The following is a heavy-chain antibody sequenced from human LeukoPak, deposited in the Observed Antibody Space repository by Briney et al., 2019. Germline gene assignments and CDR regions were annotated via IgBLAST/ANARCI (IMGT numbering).Heavy chain of an antibody. CDR3: AQGGTYYFLDY. CDR2: ISGSDGST. D-gene: IGHD1-26*01. Sequence: GGSLRLSCAASGFTFSSYVMSWVRQAPGQGLEWVSGISGSDGSTYYADSVKGRFTISRDNSKNTLYLQMNSLRAEDTAVYYCAQGGTYYFLDYWGQGTLVTVSS. J-gene: IGHJ4*02. V-gene: IGHV3-23*01. CDR1: GFTFSSYV.